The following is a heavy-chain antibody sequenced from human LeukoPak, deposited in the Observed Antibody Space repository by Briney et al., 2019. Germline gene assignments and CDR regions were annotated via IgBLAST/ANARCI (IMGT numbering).Heavy chain of an antibody. CDR2: IYTSGST. CDR1: GGSISSYY. D-gene: IGHD2-2*01. Sequence: SETLSLTCTVSGGSISSYYWSWIRQPAGKGLEWIGRIYTSGSTNYNPSLKSRVTMSVDTSKNQFSLKLSSVTAADTAVYYCARVWSTSNYYYYMDVWGKGTTVTVSS. J-gene: IGHJ6*03. V-gene: IGHV4-4*07. CDR3: ARVWSTSNYYYYMDV.